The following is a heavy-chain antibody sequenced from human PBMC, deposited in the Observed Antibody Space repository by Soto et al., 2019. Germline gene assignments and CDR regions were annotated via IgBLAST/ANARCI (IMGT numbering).Heavy chain of an antibody. J-gene: IGHJ4*02. D-gene: IGHD2-8*01. Sequence: EVQLVESGGGSVKPGESLRLSCEGSGFSFIDKWMSWVRQAPGKGLEWIGRIKSRKDGGTTDYGAPVKGRFTISRXXXXXXXXXXXXXXXXXXXXXYYCTTDPREWGQGTLVIVSS. V-gene: IGHV3-15*01. CDR1: GFSFIDKW. CDR3: TTDPRE. CDR2: IKSRKDGGTT.